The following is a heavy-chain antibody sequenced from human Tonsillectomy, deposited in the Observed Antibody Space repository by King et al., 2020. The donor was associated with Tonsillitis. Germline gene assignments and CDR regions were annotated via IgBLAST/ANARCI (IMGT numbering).Heavy chain of an antibody. J-gene: IGHJ6*02. D-gene: IGHD2-2*01. CDR3: AKGHQLPDYYYYGMDV. V-gene: IGHV3-23*04. CDR2: ISGGGDST. Sequence: VQLVESGGDLVQPGGSLRLSCAASGFTFSNYAMSWVRQAPGKGLEWVSAISGGGDSTYYADSVQGRFTISRDNSKNTPYLQMNSLSAEDTAVFYCAKGHQLPDYYYYGMDVWGQGTTVTVSS. CDR1: GFTFSNYA.